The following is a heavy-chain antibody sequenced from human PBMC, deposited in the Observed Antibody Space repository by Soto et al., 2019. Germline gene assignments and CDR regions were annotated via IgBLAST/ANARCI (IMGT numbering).Heavy chain of an antibody. CDR1: GGSFSTYY. CDR3: ARTPLTGNYGDYFDP. CDR2: ISHSGRT. Sequence: SETLSLTCAGYGGSFSTYYWSWIRQPPGKGLEWIGEISHSGRTNYSPSLKSRVTISVDTSKNQFSLNLTSVTAADTAVYYCARTPLTGNYGDYFDPWGQGTLVTVSS. D-gene: IGHD3-9*01. J-gene: IGHJ5*02. V-gene: IGHV4-34*01.